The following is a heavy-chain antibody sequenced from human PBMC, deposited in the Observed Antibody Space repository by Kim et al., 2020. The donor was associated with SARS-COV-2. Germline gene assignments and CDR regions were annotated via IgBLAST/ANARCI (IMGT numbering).Heavy chain of an antibody. Sequence: SETLSLTCTVYGGSFSAYYWSWIRRSPGKGLEWIGEINHSGSTGYNPSLKSRVTISVDTSKNQFSLKLSSVTAADTAVYYCAKWAGATYFDYWGQGTLV. D-gene: IGHD1-26*01. CDR3: AKWAGATYFDY. CDR1: GGSFSAYY. J-gene: IGHJ4*02. CDR2: INHSGST. V-gene: IGHV4-34*01.